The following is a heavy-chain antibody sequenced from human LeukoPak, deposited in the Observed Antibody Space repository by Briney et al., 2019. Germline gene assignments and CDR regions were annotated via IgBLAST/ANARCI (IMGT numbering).Heavy chain of an antibody. V-gene: IGHV1-2*02. Sequence: GASVKVSCKASGYTFTCYYMHWVRQAPGQGLEWMGWINPNSGGTNYAQKFQGRVTMTRDTSISTAYMELSRLRSDDTAVYYCARDLGQEYDILTGFGFDYWGQGTLVTVSS. CDR3: ARDLGQEYDILTGFGFDY. D-gene: IGHD3-9*01. CDR1: GYTFTCYY. CDR2: INPNSGGT. J-gene: IGHJ4*02.